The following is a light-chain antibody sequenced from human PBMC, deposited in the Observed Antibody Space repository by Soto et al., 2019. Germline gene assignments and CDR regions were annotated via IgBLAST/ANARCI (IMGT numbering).Light chain of an antibody. J-gene: IGLJ2*01. CDR1: SSNIGSPFD. CDR2: ANN. CDR3: QSFDSRLSAPV. Sequence: QSVLTQPPSVSGAPGQRVTISCTGNSSNIGSPFDVHWYQHLPGTAPRLLIYANNNRPSGVPDRFSGSKSGTSASLAITGLQGDDEADYYCQSFDSRLSAPVFGGGTKLTV. V-gene: IGLV1-40*01.